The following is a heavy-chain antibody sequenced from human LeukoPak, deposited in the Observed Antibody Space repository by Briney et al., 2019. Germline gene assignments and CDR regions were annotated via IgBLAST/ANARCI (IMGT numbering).Heavy chain of an antibody. CDR1: GGSISSSSYY. V-gene: IGHV4-39*01. J-gene: IGHJ3*02. D-gene: IGHD4-23*01. CDR2: IYYSGST. Sequence: PSETLSLTCSVSGGSISSSSYYWGWIRQPPGKGLEWIGSIYYSGSTYYIPSLKSRVTISVDTSKSQFSLKLSSVTAADTAVYYCARIPVVDDAFDIWGQGTMVTVSS. CDR3: ARIPVVDDAFDI.